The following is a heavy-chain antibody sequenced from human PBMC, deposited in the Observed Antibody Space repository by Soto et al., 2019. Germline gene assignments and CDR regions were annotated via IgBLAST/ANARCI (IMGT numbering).Heavy chain of an antibody. V-gene: IGHV4-59*08. CDR3: ARQGFGPLHGLVDV. CDR2: VHHSWGS. CDR1: GGSISSYY. J-gene: IGHJ6*02. D-gene: IGHD3-10*01. Sequence: QVQLQESGPGLVKPSETLSLSCTVSGGSISSYYWCWFRQSPGKRMEWIGYVHHSWGSSYNPSLQSRVAIALEPSKSQFSLKVTSVTATDTAVYYCARQGFGPLHGLVDVWGQGTTVTVSS.